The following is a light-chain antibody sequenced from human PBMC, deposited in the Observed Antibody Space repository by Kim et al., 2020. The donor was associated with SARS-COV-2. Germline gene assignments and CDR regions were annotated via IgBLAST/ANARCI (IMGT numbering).Light chain of an antibody. V-gene: IGKV1-39*01. J-gene: IGKJ2*01. CDR3: LETYGNPPHT. CDR1: QNIRSY. Sequence: DIQVSQSPSSLSASVGDRVTITCRASQNIRSYLSWYHQSPGKAPKLLIYGATHLQTGVPSRFSGSGFGTDFTLTISGLQAEDFATYYCLETYGNPPHTFGQGTKLEIK. CDR2: GAT.